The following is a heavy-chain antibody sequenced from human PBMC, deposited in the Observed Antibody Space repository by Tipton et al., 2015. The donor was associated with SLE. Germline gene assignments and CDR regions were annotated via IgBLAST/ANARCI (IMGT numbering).Heavy chain of an antibody. CDR3: ARLPTGAY. D-gene: IGHD7-27*01. J-gene: IGHJ4*02. V-gene: IGHV4-38-2*01. Sequence: TLSLTCAVSGYSISSGYYWGWIRQPPGKGLEWIGSIYHSGSTYYNPSLKSRVTISVDTSKNQFSLKLSSVTAADTAVYYCARLPTGAYWGQGTPVTVSS. CDR2: IYHSGST. CDR1: GYSISSGYY.